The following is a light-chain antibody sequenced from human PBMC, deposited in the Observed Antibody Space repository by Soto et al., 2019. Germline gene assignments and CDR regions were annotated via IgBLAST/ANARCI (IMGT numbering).Light chain of an antibody. Sequence: EVVLTQSPGTLSLSPGERATLSCRASRSFASSYLAWYQQKPGQAPRLLIFAASIRATGVSDRFSGSGSGTDFNLIISRLEPEDSAVYYCQQYGSSPPYTFGQGTKLEIK. J-gene: IGKJ2*01. V-gene: IGKV3-20*01. CDR2: AAS. CDR3: QQYGSSPPYT. CDR1: RSFASSY.